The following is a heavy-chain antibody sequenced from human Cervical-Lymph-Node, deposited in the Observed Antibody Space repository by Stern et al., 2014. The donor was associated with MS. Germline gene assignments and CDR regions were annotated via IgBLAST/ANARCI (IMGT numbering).Heavy chain of an antibody. V-gene: IGHV3-21*01. CDR2: ISSSARKI. CDR1: GFSFSRYT. Sequence: EVQLVQSGGGLVKPGGSLRLSCSASGFSFSRYTMNWVRQAPGKGLEWVSSISSSARKIYSADSLKGRFTISRDSPKNSLYLQIDSLRAEDTAVYFCAREVADYGYFDYWGQGTLVTVS. CDR3: AREVADYGYFDY. J-gene: IGHJ4*02. D-gene: IGHD4-17*01.